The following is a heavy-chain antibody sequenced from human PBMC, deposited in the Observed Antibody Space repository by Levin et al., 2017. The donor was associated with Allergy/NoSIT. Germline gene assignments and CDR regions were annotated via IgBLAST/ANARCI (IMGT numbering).Heavy chain of an antibody. J-gene: IGHJ4*02. CDR3: TREGYYDILTGYYNVHV. Sequence: GGSLRLSCTASGFTFGDYAMSWFRQAPGKGLEWVGFIRSKAYGGTTEYAASVKGRFTISRDDSKSIAYLQMNSLKTEDTAVYYCTREGYYDILTGYYNVHVWGQGTLVTVSS. CDR2: IRSKAYGGTT. CDR1: GFTFGDYA. D-gene: IGHD3-9*01. V-gene: IGHV3-49*03.